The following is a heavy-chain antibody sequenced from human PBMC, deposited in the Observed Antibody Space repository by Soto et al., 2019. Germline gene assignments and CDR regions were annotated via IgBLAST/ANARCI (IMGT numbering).Heavy chain of an antibody. J-gene: IGHJ4*02. Sequence: PSETLSLTCTVSGGSISSYYWSWIRQPPGKGLEWIGYIYYSGSTNYNPSLKSRVTISVDTSKNQFSLKLSSVTAADTAVYYCARVFLSRGWELHGGLWAFFDYWGQGTLVTVSS. V-gene: IGHV4-59*12. CDR1: GGSISSYY. D-gene: IGHD1-26*01. CDR3: ARVFLSRGWELHGGLWAFFDY. CDR2: IYYSGST.